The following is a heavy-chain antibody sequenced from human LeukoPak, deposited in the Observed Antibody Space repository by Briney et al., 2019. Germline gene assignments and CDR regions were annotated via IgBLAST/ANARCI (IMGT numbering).Heavy chain of an antibody. CDR2: INPSGGST. CDR1: GYTFTSYY. J-gene: IGHJ4*02. D-gene: IGHD1-26*01. V-gene: IGHV1-46*01. CDR3: ARRGSYYNVADY. Sequence: ASVKVSCKASGYTFTSYYLHWVRQAPGQGLEWMGIINPSGGSTSYAQKFQGRVTMTRDTSTSTVYLELSSLRSEDTAMYYCARRGSYYNVADYWGQGTLVTVSP.